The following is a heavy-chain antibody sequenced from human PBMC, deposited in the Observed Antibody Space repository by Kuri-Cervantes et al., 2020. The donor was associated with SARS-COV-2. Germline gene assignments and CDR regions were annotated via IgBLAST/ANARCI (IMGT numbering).Heavy chain of an antibody. CDR3: ARRGCSSTSCRAFDP. CDR1: GGSISSYY. J-gene: IGHJ5*02. V-gene: IGHV4-39*01. CDR2: IYYSGST. D-gene: IGHD2-2*01. Sequence: SETLSLTCTVSGGSISSYYWSWIRQPPGKGLEWIGSIYYSGSTYYNPSLKSRVTISVDTSKNQFSLKLSSVTAADTAVYYCARRGCSSTSCRAFDPWGQGTLVTVSS.